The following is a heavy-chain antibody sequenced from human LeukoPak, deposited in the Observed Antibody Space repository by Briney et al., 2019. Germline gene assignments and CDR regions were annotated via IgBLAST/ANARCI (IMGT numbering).Heavy chain of an antibody. V-gene: IGHV4-39*07. Sequence: SETLSLTCTVSGGSISSSSYYWGWIRQPPGKGLEWIGSIYYSGSTNYNPSLKSRVTISVDTSKNQFSLKLSSVTAADTAVYYCARDQIFGVVTQYHDAFDIWGQGTMVTVSS. J-gene: IGHJ3*02. CDR3: ARDQIFGVVTQYHDAFDI. CDR2: IYYSGST. D-gene: IGHD3-3*01. CDR1: GGSISSSSYY.